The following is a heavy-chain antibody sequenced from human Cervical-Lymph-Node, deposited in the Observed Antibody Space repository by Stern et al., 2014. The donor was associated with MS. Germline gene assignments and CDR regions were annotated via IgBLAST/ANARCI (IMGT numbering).Heavy chain of an antibody. V-gene: IGHV1-2*02. D-gene: IGHD2-21*01. CDR2: INPNSGAT. J-gene: IGHJ4*02. CDR3: ARGIAEAWVTIEGN. CDR1: GYTFTGHY. Sequence: VQLVESGAEVKNPGAAVKVSCKASGYTFTGHYMHWVRQAPGQGIEWMGWINPNSGATQYAEQFQGRVTMTRDTSISTAYVELRWLTSDDMAVYYCARGIAEAWVTIEGNWGQGTLVTVSS.